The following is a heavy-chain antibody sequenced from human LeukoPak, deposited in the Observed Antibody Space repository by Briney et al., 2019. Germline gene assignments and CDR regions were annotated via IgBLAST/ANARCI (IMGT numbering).Heavy chain of an antibody. V-gene: IGHV4-34*01. D-gene: IGHD2-2*01. Sequence: SETLSLTCAVYGGSFSGYYWSWIRRPPGKGLEWIGEINHSGSTNYNPSLKSRVTISVDTSKNQFSLKLSSVTAADTAVYYCARVPRVVVVPAAMLNYFGYWGQGTLVTVSS. CDR3: ARVPRVVVVPAAMLNYFGY. CDR2: INHSGST. J-gene: IGHJ4*02. CDR1: GGSFSGYY.